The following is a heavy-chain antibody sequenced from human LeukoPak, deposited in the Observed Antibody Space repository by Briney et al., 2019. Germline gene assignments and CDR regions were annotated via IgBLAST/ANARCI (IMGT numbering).Heavy chain of an antibody. CDR2: IIPILGIA. V-gene: IGHV1-69*04. CDR3: ARDPSDYGGNSDAFDI. Sequence: SVKVSCKASGGTFSSYAISWVRQAPGQGLEWMGRIIPILGIANYAQKFQGRVTITADKSTSTAYMELSSLRSEDTAVYYCARDPSDYGGNSDAFDIWGQGTMVTVSS. D-gene: IGHD4-23*01. J-gene: IGHJ3*02. CDR1: GGTFSSYA.